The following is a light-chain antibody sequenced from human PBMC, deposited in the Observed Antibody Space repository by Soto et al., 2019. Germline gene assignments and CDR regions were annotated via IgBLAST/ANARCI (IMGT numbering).Light chain of an antibody. CDR3: QQYGSSSWT. CDR1: QTVSSNF. Sequence: IVLTQSPGTLSLSPGERATLSCRASQTVSSNFLAWYQEKPGQGPRLLIYGASTRATGIPDRFSGSGSGTDFTLTISRLEPEDFAVYYCQQYGSSSWTFGQGTKVDIK. CDR2: GAS. J-gene: IGKJ1*01. V-gene: IGKV3-20*01.